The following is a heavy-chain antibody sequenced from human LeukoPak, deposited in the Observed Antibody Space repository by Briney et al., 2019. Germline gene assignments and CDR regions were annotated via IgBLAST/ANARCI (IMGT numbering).Heavy chain of an antibody. D-gene: IGHD3-16*02. J-gene: IGHJ4*02. V-gene: IGHV4-59*01. Sequence: ASETLSLTCTVSGGSISSYYWSWIRQPPGKGLEWIGYIYYSGSTNYNPSLKSRVTISVDTSKNQFSLKLSSVTAADTAVYYCARAAAVWGCYRYITGFDYWDQGTLVAVSS. CDR2: IYYSGST. CDR3: ARAAAVWGCYRYITGFDY. CDR1: GGSISSYY.